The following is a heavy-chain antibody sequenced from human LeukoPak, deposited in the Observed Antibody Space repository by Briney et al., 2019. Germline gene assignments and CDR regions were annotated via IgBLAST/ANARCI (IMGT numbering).Heavy chain of an antibody. J-gene: IGHJ5*02. Sequence: GRSLRLSCAASGFTFSSYAMHWVRQAPGKGLEWGAVISYDGSNKYYADSVKGRFTISRDNSKNTLYLQMNSLRAEDTAVYYCARDLEDCSGGSCYSWFDPWGQGTLVTVSS. CDR2: ISYDGSNK. V-gene: IGHV3-30-3*01. CDR3: ARDLEDCSGGSCYSWFDP. CDR1: GFTFSSYA. D-gene: IGHD2-15*01.